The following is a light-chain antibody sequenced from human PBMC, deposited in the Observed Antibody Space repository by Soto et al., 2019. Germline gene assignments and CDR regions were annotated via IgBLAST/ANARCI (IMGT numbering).Light chain of an antibody. CDR3: QSYDGSLSGSV. Sequence: QSVLTQPPSVSGAPGQRVTISCTGSSSNIGAGYDVHWYQQLPGTAPKLLIYGNSNRPSGVPDRFSGSKSGTPASLAITGLQAEDEADDYCQSYDGSLSGSVFGTGTKVTVL. J-gene: IGLJ1*01. CDR1: SSNIGAGYD. V-gene: IGLV1-40*01. CDR2: GNS.